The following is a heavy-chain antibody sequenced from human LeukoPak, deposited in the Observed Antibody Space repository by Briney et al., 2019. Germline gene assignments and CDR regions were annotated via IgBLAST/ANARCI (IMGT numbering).Heavy chain of an antibody. CDR2: ISGGGRT. J-gene: IGHJ4*02. D-gene: IGHD6-13*01. Sequence: PGGSLRLSCAASGFTFSSYAMSWVRQAPGKGLEWVSVISGGGRTYSADSVKGRFTISRDNSKNTLYLQMSSLRVEDTAVYYCARDGVGSSWTTLDSWGQGTLVTVSS. V-gene: IGHV3-66*01. CDR1: GFTFSSYA. CDR3: ARDGVGSSWTTLDS.